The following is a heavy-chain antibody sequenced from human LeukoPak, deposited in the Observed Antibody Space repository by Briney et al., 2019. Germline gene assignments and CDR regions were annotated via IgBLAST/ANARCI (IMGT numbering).Heavy chain of an antibody. Sequence: GGSLRLSCAASGFTFSSYWMSWVRQAPGKGLEWVANIKQDGSEKYYVDSVEGRFTISRDNAKNSLYLQMNGLRAEDTAVYYCAKAKGITISSSDFWGQGTLVTVSS. D-gene: IGHD3-9*01. J-gene: IGHJ4*02. CDR2: IKQDGSEK. CDR1: GFTFSSYW. V-gene: IGHV3-7*03. CDR3: AKAKGITISSSDF.